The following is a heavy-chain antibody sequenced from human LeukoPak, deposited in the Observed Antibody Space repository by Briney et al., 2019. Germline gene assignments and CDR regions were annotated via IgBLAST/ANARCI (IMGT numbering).Heavy chain of an antibody. Sequence: GGSLRLSCAASGFTFSSSAMSWVRQAPGKGLEWVSTIYTGGNTYYAASVKGRFTISRDFSKNTVFLHMNSLRAEDTAMYYCARGDDSGYYDYFDYWGQGALVTVSS. CDR2: IYTGGNT. CDR1: GFTFSSSA. J-gene: IGHJ4*02. V-gene: IGHV3-23*05. CDR3: ARGDDSGYYDYFDY. D-gene: IGHD3-22*01.